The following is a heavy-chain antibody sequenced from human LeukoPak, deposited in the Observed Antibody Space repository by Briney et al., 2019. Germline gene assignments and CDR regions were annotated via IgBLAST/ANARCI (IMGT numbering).Heavy chain of an antibody. D-gene: IGHD6-13*01. J-gene: IGHJ5*02. CDR2: IIPIFGTA. CDR1: GGTFSSYA. V-gene: IGHV1-69*01. CDR3: ARSMAAEGTGPFDP. Sequence: EASVKVSCKASGGTFSSYAISWVRQAPGQGLEWMGGIIPIFGTANYAQKFQGRVTITADESTSTAYMELSSLRSEDTAVYYCARSMAAEGTGPFDPWGQGTLVTVSS.